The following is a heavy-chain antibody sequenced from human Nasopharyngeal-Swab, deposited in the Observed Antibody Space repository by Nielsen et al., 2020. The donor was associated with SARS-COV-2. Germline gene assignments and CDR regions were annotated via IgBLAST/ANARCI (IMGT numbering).Heavy chain of an antibody. CDR1: GYTFTGYY. CDR2: INPNSGGT. J-gene: IGHJ4*02. CDR3: AADLIGGSYPLDY. D-gene: IGHD1-26*01. Sequence: ASVKVSCKASGYTFTGYYMHWVRQAPGQGLEWMGWINPNSGGTNYAQKFQGRVTITRDMSTSTAYMELSSLRSEDTAVYYCAADLIGGSYPLDYWGQGTLVTVSS. V-gene: IGHV1-2*02.